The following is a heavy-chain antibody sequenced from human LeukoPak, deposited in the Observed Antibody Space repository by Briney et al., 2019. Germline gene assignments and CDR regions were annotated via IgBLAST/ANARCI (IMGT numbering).Heavy chain of an antibody. CDR1: GGSISSYY. D-gene: IGHD4-17*01. J-gene: IGHJ3*02. V-gene: IGHV4-59*01. Sequence: SETLSLTCTVSGGSISSYYWSWIRQPPGKGLEWIGYIYYSGSTNYNPSLKSRVTISVDTSKNQFSLKLSSVTAADTAVYYCAAKPMTTVTIDAFDIWGQGTMVTVSS. CDR3: AAKPMTTVTIDAFDI. CDR2: IYYSGST.